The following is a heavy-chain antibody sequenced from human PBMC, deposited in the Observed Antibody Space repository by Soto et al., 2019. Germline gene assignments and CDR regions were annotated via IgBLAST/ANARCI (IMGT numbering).Heavy chain of an antibody. J-gene: IGHJ4*02. CDR1: GGSISSSSYY. CDR3: AADDMYSSSVRNY. V-gene: IGHV4-39*01. CDR2: IYYSGST. D-gene: IGHD6-13*01. Sequence: SETLSLTCTVSGGSISSSSYYWGWIRQPPGKGLEWIGSIYYSGSTYYNPSLKSRVTIPVDTSKNQFSLKLSSVTAADTAVYYCAADDMYSSSVRNYWGQGTLVTVSS.